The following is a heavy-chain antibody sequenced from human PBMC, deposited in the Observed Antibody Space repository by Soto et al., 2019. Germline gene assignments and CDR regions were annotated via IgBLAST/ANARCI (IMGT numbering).Heavy chain of an antibody. V-gene: IGHV4-61*01. CDR3: ARDTLTATRLLGYIDY. Sequence: QVQLQESGPGLVKPSETLSLTCTVSGVSVNTPNYYWSWIRQPPGKGLEWIAYVYYNGDTHYNPSLKSRVAISIDTSKNQFSLKLSSVAAADTAVYYCARDTLTATRLLGYIDYWGQGILVTVSS. J-gene: IGHJ4*02. CDR1: GVSVNTPNYY. CDR2: VYYNGDT. D-gene: IGHD1-20*01.